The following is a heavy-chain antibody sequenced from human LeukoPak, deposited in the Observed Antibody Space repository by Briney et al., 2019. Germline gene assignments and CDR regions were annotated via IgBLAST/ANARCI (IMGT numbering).Heavy chain of an antibody. CDR3: AREGSGYSGIAAAGTPFDY. CDR2: IYHSGST. V-gene: IGHV4-4*02. D-gene: IGHD6-13*01. CDR1: GFTFSSSGM. Sequence: GSLRLSCAASGFTFSSSGMHWVRQPPGKGLEWIGEIYHSGSTNYNPSLKSRVTISVDKSKNQFSLKLSSVTAADTAVYYCAREGSGYSGIAAAGTPFDYWGQGTLVTVSS. J-gene: IGHJ4*02.